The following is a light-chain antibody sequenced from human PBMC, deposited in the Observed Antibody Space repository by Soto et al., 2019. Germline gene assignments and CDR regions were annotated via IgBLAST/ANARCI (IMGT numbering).Light chain of an antibody. J-gene: IGKJ1*01. Sequence: DIQMTQSPSSLSASVGDRVTITCRASQSVRHYLNWYQQKPGKPPKLLICSSSSLQSGVPSRFSCSGSGTDFTLTISSLQPEDFATYYCQQSSSTAWTFGQGTKVDIK. CDR3: QQSSSTAWT. V-gene: IGKV1-39*01. CDR2: SSS. CDR1: QSVRHY.